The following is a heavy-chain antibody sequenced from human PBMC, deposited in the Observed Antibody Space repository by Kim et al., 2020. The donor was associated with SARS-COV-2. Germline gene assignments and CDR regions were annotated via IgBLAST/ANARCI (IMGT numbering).Heavy chain of an antibody. CDR1: GFTFNNYA. V-gene: IGHV3-30*04. CDR3: ARDPADYYDSSAYFDF. Sequence: GGSLRLSCAASGFTFNNYAMYWVRQAPGKGLEWVAFISYDGSNKYSADSVRGRFTISRDNSKNTVYLQMHSLRAEDTAIYYCARDPADYYDSSAYFDFWGQGTLVTVSS. J-gene: IGHJ4*02. CDR2: ISYDGSNK. D-gene: IGHD3-22*01.